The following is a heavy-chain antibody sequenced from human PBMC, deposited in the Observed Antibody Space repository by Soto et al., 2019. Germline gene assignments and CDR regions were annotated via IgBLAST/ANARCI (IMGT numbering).Heavy chain of an antibody. V-gene: IGHV5-51*01. CDR1: GYSFNKYW. CDR3: ARMVGATLRAFDI. Sequence: PGESLKISCKGSGYSFNKYWIGWVRQMPGKGLEWMGVIYPGDSDIRYGPSFQGQVTISVDKTTSTAYLQWRSLKASDTAMYYCARMVGATLRAFDIWGQGTMVTVSS. J-gene: IGHJ3*02. CDR2: IYPGDSDI. D-gene: IGHD1-26*01.